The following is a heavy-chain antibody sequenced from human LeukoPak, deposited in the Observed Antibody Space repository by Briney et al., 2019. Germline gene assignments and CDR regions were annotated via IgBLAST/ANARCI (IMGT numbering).Heavy chain of an antibody. CDR2: ISGSGGST. CDR1: GFTFSSYA. D-gene: IGHD3-9*01. V-gene: IGHV3-23*01. J-gene: IGHJ6*03. Sequence: TGGSLRLSRAASGFTFSSYAMSWVRQAPGKGLEWVSAISGSGGSTYYADSVKGRFTISRDNSKNTLYLQMNSLRAEDTAVYYCAKELRYFDWLPNGYYYYMDVWGNGTTVTVSS. CDR3: AKELRYFDWLPNGYYYYMDV.